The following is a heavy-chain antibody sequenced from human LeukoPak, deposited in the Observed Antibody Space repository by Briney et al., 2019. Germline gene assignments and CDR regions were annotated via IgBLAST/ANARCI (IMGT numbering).Heavy chain of an antibody. CDR2: IYSADTT. J-gene: IGHJ4*02. D-gene: IGHD3-10*01. V-gene: IGHV3-66*04. CDR1: GFTVSTNY. Sequence: GGSLRLSCAVSGFTVSTNYMNWVRQAPGKGLEWVSVIYSADTTHYAESVKGRFTISRDNSKNTLYLQMDSLRAEDTAVYYCAKRIGEWTHYYFDYWGQGTLVTVSS. CDR3: AKRIGEWTHYYFDY.